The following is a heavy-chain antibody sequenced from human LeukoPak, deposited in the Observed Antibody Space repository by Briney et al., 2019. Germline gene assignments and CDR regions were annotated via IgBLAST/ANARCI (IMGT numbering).Heavy chain of an antibody. D-gene: IGHD3-3*01. CDR1: GYSISSGYY. J-gene: IGHJ6*04. CDR3: ARHPYYDFWSGTDV. V-gene: IGHV4-38-2*01. Sequence: SETLSLTCGVSGYSISSGYYWGWIRQPPGKGLEWIGSIYHSGRTYYNPSLKSRVTISVDTSKNQFSLKLSSVTAADTAVYYCARHPYYDFWSGTDVWGKGTTVTVSS. CDR2: IYHSGRT.